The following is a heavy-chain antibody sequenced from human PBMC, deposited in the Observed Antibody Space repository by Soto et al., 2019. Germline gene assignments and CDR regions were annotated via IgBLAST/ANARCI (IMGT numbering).Heavy chain of an antibody. V-gene: IGHV3-11*01. D-gene: IGHD3-22*01. J-gene: IGHJ5*02. Sequence: GGSLGLSCAASGVIFSDFYMSWVRQPPGKGLEWLSSTGFGGNTIYYADSVKARFTVSRDNAKNSLYLQMNSLRVEDTAGYYCARDSFPYYHISTGYGEAFDPWGQGTVVTVSS. CDR2: TGFGGNTI. CDR1: GVIFSDFY. CDR3: ARDSFPYYHISTGYGEAFDP.